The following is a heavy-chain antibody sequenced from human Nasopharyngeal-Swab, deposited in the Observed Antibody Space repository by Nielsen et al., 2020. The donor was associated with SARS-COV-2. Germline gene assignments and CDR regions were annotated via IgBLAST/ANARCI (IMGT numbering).Heavy chain of an antibody. CDR1: GFTFSSYA. V-gene: IGHV3-23*01. CDR3: AKDARMAAAGTRYY. Sequence: GESLKTSCAASGFTFSSYAMSWVRQAPGKGLEWVSAISGSGDNTDYTDSVKGRFTISRDNSKNTLYLQMTSLRGEDTAVYYCAKDARMAAAGTRYYWGQGILVTVSS. D-gene: IGHD6-13*01. CDR2: ISGSGDNT. J-gene: IGHJ4*02.